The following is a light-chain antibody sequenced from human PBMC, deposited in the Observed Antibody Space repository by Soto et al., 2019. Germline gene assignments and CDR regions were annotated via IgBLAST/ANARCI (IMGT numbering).Light chain of an antibody. CDR1: QSVSNN. V-gene: IGKV3-15*01. Sequence: EIVLTQSPGTLSLSPGERGTLSCRASQSVSNNLAWYQQKPGQAPRLLIYGASTRATAIPARFSGSGSGTEFTLTISSLQSEDFAVYFCQQYDNWPYTFGQGTKLEIK. CDR3: QQYDNWPYT. CDR2: GAS. J-gene: IGKJ2*01.